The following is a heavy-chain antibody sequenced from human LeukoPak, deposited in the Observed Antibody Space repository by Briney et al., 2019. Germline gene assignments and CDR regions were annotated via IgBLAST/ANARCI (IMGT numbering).Heavy chain of an antibody. Sequence: SETLSLTCTVSGGSISSSSYYWGWIRQPPGKGLEWIGSIYYSGSTYYNPSLKSRVTISVDTSKNQFSLKLSSVTAADTAVYYCARADYGDYGVGYFDYWGQGTLVTVSS. J-gene: IGHJ4*02. CDR2: IYYSGST. CDR1: GGSISSSSYY. CDR3: ARADYGDYGVGYFDY. D-gene: IGHD4-17*01. V-gene: IGHV4-39*07.